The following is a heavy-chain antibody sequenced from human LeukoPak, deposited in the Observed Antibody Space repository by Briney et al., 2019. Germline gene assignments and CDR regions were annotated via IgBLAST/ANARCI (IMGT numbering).Heavy chain of an antibody. CDR3: ASHDGYSGYVRPFDY. D-gene: IGHD5-12*01. Sequence: SETLSLTCAVYGGSFSGYYWSWIRQPPGKGLEWIGEINHSGSTNYNPSLKSRVTISVDTSKNQFSLKLSSVTAADTAVYYCASHDGYSGYVRPFDYWGQGTLVTVSS. CDR2: INHSGST. CDR1: GGSFSGYY. J-gene: IGHJ4*02. V-gene: IGHV4-34*01.